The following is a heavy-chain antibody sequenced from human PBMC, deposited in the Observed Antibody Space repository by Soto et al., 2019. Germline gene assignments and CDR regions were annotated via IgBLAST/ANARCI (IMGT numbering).Heavy chain of an antibody. V-gene: IGHV4-39*01. CDR1: GGSIISSSYY. Sequence: SETLSLTCTVSGGSIISSSYYWGWIRQPPGKGLEWIGSIYYSGSTYYNPSLKSRVTISVDTSKNQFSLKLSSVTAADTAVYYSASGKLGKGYDFSSGYYTPFYYYGMDVWGQGNTVNVS. J-gene: IGHJ6*01. CDR3: ASGKLGKGYDFSSGYYTPFYYYGMDV. D-gene: IGHD3-3*01. CDR2: IYYSGST.